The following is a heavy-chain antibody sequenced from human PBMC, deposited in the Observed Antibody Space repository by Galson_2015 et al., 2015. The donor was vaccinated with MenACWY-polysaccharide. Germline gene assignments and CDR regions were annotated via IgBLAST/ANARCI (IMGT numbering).Heavy chain of an antibody. V-gene: IGHV4-31*03. J-gene: IGHJ5*02. D-gene: IGHD3-16*01. Sequence: TLSLTCPVSGDSITSGGYFWSWIRQHPGEGLEWIASISYDGGTYYNPSLKSRVTISVDTPKNQFSLKLNSVTAADTAVYYCARGGRAVSNRNWFGPWGQGTLVTVSS. CDR2: ISYDGGT. CDR1: GDSITSGGYF. CDR3: ARGGRAVSNRNWFGP.